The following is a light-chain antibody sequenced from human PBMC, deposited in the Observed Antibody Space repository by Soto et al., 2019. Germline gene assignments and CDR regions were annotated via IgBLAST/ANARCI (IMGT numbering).Light chain of an antibody. CDR3: QQYGSSPTT. CDR2: GAS. Sequence: EVVGTQCPGTMSLSPGERATLSCRASQSVSNNWLAWYQQKPGQAPRLLIYGASSRATGIADRFSGSGSGTDFTLTISRLEPEDFALYYCQQYGSSPTTFGQGTKVDIK. CDR1: QSVSNNW. J-gene: IGKJ1*01. V-gene: IGKV3-20*01.